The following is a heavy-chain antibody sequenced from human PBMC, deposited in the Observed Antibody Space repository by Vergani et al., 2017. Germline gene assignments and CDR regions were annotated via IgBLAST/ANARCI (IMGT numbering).Heavy chain of an antibody. CDR1: GGSISSGSYY. V-gene: IGHV4-61*02. CDR3: ARGSITIFGVVTTFDY. CDR2: IYTSGST. J-gene: IGHJ4*02. D-gene: IGHD3-3*01. Sequence: QVQLQESGPGLVKPSQTLSLTCTVSGGSISSGSYYWSWIRQPAGKGLEWIGRIYTSGSTYYNPSLKSRVTISVDTSKNQFSLKLSSVTAADTAVYYCARGSITIFGVVTTFDYWGQGTLVTVSS.